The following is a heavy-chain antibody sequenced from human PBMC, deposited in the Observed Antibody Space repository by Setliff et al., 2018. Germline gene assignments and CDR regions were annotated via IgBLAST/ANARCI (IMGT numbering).Heavy chain of an antibody. CDR3: ATTTLGRYCSGGNCYFGY. D-gene: IGHD2-15*01. Sequence: PSETLSLTCTVSGGSINGYFWSWIRQPPGKGLEWIGYITSSAITDYSPSLQSRVTISADTSTNQLSLKLTSVTAADTAVYYCATTTLGRYCSGGNCYFGYWGQGTLVTVSS. J-gene: IGHJ4*02. V-gene: IGHV4-4*08. CDR1: GGSINGYF. CDR2: ITSSAIT.